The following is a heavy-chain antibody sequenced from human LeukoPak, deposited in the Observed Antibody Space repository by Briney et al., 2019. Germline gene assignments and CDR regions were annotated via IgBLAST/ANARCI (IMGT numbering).Heavy chain of an antibody. CDR2: IYTSGST. D-gene: IGHD3-10*01. CDR1: GGSISSYY. J-gene: IGHJ2*01. V-gene: IGHV4-4*07. CDR3: ARLLLWFGESWYFDP. Sequence: SETLSLTCTVSGGSISSYYWSWIRQPAGKGLEWIGRIYTSGSTNYNPSLKSRVTMSVDTSKNQFSLKLSSVTAADTAVYYCARLLLWFGESWYFDPWGRGTLVPVSS.